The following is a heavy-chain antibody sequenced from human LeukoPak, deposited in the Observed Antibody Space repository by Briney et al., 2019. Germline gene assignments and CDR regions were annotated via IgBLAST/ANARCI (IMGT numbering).Heavy chain of an antibody. CDR3: ARESGYCSGGSCYSYAFDI. D-gene: IGHD2-15*01. CDR1: GFTFSSYA. V-gene: IGHV3-30-3*01. CDR2: ISYDGSNK. Sequence: GGSLRLSCAASGFTFSSYAMHWVRQAPGKGLEWVAVISYDGSNKYYADSVKGRFTISRDNSKNTLYLQMNSLRAEDTAVYYCARESGYCSGGSCYSYAFDIWGQGTMVTVSS. J-gene: IGHJ3*02.